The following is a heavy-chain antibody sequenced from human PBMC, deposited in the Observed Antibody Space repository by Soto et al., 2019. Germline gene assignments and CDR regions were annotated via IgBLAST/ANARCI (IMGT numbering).Heavy chain of an antibody. CDR3: ERDSKGGFVMEF. J-gene: IGHJ6*01. V-gene: IGHV6-1*01. Sequence: PSQTLSLTCAISGDSVSSNSSAWNWIRRSPSRGLEWVGRTYYRSKWYNDYAVSVKGRISINPDTSKNLFSLQLNSVPPEDTAVYDCERDSKGGFVMEFWGPGTPVTVSS. D-gene: IGHD3-16*01. CDR1: GDSVSSNSSA. CDR2: TYYRSKWYN.